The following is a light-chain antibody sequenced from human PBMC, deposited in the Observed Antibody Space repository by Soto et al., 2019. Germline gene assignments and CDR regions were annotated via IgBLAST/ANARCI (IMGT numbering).Light chain of an antibody. J-gene: IGKJ4*01. CDR1: QVLCTN. CDR2: AAS. V-gene: IGKV3-15*01. CDR3: QQHNHWPLS. Sequence: TVMTQSPATLSVSPGDRATLSCRASQVLCTNLAWYQQRPGQAPRLLIYAASTRTTGVPARFSGSGSETEFTLTITTLQSEDFAVYYCQQHNHWPLSFGVGTKVEIK.